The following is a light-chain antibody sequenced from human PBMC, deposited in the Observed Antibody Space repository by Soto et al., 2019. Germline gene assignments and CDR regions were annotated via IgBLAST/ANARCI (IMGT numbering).Light chain of an antibody. CDR1: QSVSSNS. CDR2: AAS. J-gene: IGKJ3*01. CDR3: QQHGSWGIT. Sequence: EIVFAHSPRTLALSPGESATLSWQASQSVSSNSLAWHQQKPGQAPRLLMYAASSRAAGIPDRFSGSGSGTDFTLTISRLEPEDFAVYYCQQHGSWGITFGPGTKVDIK. V-gene: IGKV3-20*01.